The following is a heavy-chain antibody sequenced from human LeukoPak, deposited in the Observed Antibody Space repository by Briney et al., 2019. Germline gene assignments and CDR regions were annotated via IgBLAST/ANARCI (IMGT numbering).Heavy chain of an antibody. V-gene: IGHV4-39*02. CDR2: INYSGST. Sequence: SETLSLSCTVSGGSVSSTTYFWSWIRQPPGKGLEWIASINYSGSTYYNPSLKSRVTISVDTSENQFSLKLSSVTAADTAVYFCVRDLVATIDHYYYGMDVWGQGTTVTVSS. CDR3: VRDLVATIDHYYYGMDV. D-gene: IGHD5-12*01. J-gene: IGHJ6*02. CDR1: GGSVSSTTYF.